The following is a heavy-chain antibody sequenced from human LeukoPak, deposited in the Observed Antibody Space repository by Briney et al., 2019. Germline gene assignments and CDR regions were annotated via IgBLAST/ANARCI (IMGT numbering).Heavy chain of an antibody. CDR2: IKQDGSEK. V-gene: IGHV3-7*03. J-gene: IGHJ6*02. CDR3: AKDQGWSSSWYGTNGMDV. Sequence: HPGGSLRLSCAASGFTFSSYWMSWVRQAPGKGLEWVANIKQDGSEKYYVDSVKGRFTISRDNSKNTLYLQMNSLRAEDTAVYYCAKDQGWSSSWYGTNGMDVWGQGTTVTVSS. CDR1: GFTFSSYW. D-gene: IGHD6-13*01.